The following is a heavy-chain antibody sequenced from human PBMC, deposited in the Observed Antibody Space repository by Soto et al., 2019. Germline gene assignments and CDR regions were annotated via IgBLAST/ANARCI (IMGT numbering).Heavy chain of an antibody. CDR3: ARDRPYYDDSSGYSSYWYFDL. J-gene: IGHJ2*01. D-gene: IGHD3-22*01. CDR2: IYYSGST. V-gene: IGHV4-31*03. CDR1: GGSISSGGYY. Sequence: PSETLSLTCTVSGGSISSGGYYWSWIRQHPGKGLEWIGYIYYSGSTYYNPSLKSRVTISVDTSKNQFSLKLSSVTAADTAVYYCARDRPYYDDSSGYSSYWYFDLWGRGTLVTAPQ.